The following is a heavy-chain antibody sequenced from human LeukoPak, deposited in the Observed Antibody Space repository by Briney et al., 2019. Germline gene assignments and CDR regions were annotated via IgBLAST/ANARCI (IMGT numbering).Heavy chain of an antibody. D-gene: IGHD7-27*01. CDR2: LYSGGNT. CDR1: GFTFSSSY. V-gene: IGHV3-53*01. Sequence: GGSLRLSCAASGFTFSSSYMSWVRQAPGKGLEWVSVLYSGGNTYYADSVKGRFTISRDSSKNTLCLQMNSLRAEDTAVYYCARGTGFNYYFDYWGQGTLVTVSS. CDR3: ARGTGFNYYFDY. J-gene: IGHJ4*02.